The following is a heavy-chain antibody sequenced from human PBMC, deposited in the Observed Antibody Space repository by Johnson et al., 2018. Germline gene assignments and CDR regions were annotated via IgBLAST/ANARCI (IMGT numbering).Heavy chain of an antibody. J-gene: IGHJ1*01. V-gene: IGHV3-66*02. D-gene: IGHD3-22*01. CDR3: AGDPYFYDGRAYSPRVD. CDR1: GFTFSSYD. CDR2: LYSGGSP. Sequence: VQLVESGGGLVQPGGSLRLSCAASGFTFSSYDMHWVRQATGKGLEWVSVLYSGGSPYYADSVKGRFTISRDKSKNTLYLQMNSLRVDDTAVYYWAGDPYFYDGRAYSPRVDWGQGTLVTVSS.